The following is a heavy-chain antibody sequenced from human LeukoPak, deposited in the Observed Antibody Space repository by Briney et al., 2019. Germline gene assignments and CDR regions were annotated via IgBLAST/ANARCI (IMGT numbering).Heavy chain of an antibody. CDR1: GFPFSTLG. V-gene: IGHV3-64D*06. CDR2: IGSDGDGT. J-gene: IGHJ4*01. Sequence: GGSLRLSCSASGFPFSTLGMHWVRQAPGKGLEHVSTIGSDGDGTYYADSVKDRFIISRDNSKNAVYLQMSSLRPEGTAVYYCVSPVFINFWGQGTLVTVSS. D-gene: IGHD1-14*01. CDR3: VSPVFINF.